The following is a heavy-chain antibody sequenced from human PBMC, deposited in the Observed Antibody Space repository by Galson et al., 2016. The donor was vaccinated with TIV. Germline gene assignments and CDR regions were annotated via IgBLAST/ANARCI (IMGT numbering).Heavy chain of an antibody. CDR1: GSTFNTYW. Sequence: SLRLSCAASGSTFNTYWMIWVRQAPGKGLEWVANIKQDGSEKYYVDSVKGRFTISRDNARNSLYLQMNSLRVEDTAVYYCARGRRVDYWGQGTLVTVSS. J-gene: IGHJ4*02. V-gene: IGHV3-7*01. CDR2: IKQDGSEK. CDR3: ARGRRVDY.